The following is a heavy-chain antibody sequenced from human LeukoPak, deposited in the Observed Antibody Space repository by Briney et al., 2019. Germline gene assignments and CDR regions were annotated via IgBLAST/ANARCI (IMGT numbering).Heavy chain of an antibody. V-gene: IGHV3-74*01. D-gene: IGHD3-3*01. CDR3: ARDAATNEYYDFWSGYYPSYYYYGMDV. Sequence: GGSLRLSCAASGFTFSSYWVHWVRQAPGKGLVWVSRINSDGSSTSYADSVKGRFTISRDNAKNTLYLQMNSLRAEDTAVYYCARDAATNEYYDFWSGYYPSYYYYGMDVWGQGTTVTVSS. CDR2: INSDGSST. J-gene: IGHJ6*02. CDR1: GFTFSSYW.